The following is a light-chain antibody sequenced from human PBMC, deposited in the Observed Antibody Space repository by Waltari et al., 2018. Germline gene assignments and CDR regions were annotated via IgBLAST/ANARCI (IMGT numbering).Light chain of an antibody. CDR3: QKYYGSPFT. CDR1: QNILYSSDQKNY. V-gene: IGKV4-1*01. CDR2: WAS. Sequence: DIVLTQSPDSLAVSLGERATINCKSTQNILYSSDQKNYLAWYQQKAGQPPKLLIYWASARESGFPDRFSGSGSGTDFTLTLSSLQAGDVAVYYCQKYYGSPFTFGPGTKVEIK. J-gene: IGKJ3*01.